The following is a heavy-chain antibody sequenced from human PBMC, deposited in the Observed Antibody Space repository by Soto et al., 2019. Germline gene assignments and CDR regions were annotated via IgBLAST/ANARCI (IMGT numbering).Heavy chain of an antibody. J-gene: IGHJ3*02. CDR1: GGSISSSSYY. Sequence: SETLSLTCTVSGGSISSSSYYWGWIRQPPGKGLEWIGSIYYSGSTYYNPSLKSRVTISVDTSKNQFSLKLNSLTAADTAVYYCAKSDLLMVYGIPDAFDIWGQGTMVPVSS. V-gene: IGHV4-39*01. CDR2: IYYSGST. CDR3: AKSDLLMVYGIPDAFDI. D-gene: IGHD2-8*01.